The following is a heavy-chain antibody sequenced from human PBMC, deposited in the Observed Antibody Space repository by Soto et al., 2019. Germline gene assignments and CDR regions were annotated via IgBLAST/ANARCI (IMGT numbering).Heavy chain of an antibody. V-gene: IGHV3-23*01. CDR1: GFTFSSYA. Sequence: EVQLLESGGDLVQPGGSLRLSCAASGFTFSSYAMSWVRQAPGKGLEWVSAISASGARAYYADSVEGRFTFSRDNSKNTLYLQMDSLRAEDTAVYYCAKQGVVVTAIDYWGQGTLVTFSS. J-gene: IGHJ4*02. D-gene: IGHD2-21*02. CDR2: ISASGARA. CDR3: AKQGVVVTAIDY.